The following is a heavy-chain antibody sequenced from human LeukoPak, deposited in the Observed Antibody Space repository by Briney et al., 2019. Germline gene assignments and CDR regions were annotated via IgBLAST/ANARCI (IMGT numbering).Heavy chain of an antibody. V-gene: IGHV4-59*01. CDR3: ARGKGIAAALVGFDI. J-gene: IGHJ3*02. Sequence: SETLSLTCTVSGGSISTYFWSWIRQPPGKGLEWIGYIYYSGSTNYNPSLKSRVTISVDTSKNQFSLKLSSVTAADTAVYYCARGKGIAAALVGFDIWGQGTMVTVSS. D-gene: IGHD6-13*01. CDR1: GGSISTYF. CDR2: IYYSGST.